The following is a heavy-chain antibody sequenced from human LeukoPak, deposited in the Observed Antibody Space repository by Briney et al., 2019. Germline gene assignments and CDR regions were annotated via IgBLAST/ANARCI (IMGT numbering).Heavy chain of an antibody. J-gene: IGHJ4*02. D-gene: IGHD6-13*01. CDR2: IYYSGST. V-gene: IGHV4-59*08. Sequence: SETLSLTCTVSGGSISSYYWSWIRQPPGKGLEWIVDIYYSGSTNYNPSLKSRVTISVDTSKNQFSLKLSSVTAADTAVYYCASQIARYFDYWGQGTLVTVSS. CDR3: ASQIARYFDY. CDR1: GGSISSYY.